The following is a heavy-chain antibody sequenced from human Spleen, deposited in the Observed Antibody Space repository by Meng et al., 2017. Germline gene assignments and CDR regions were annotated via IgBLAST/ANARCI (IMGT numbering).Heavy chain of an antibody. J-gene: IGHJ5*02. Sequence: VQLQQWGAGLWKPSETLSLTCAVFGGSLSGYYCNWFRQPPGTGLEWIGGSDHFGNTIYNPSLKGRLTISVDTSKNQFSLKLSSVTAADTAVYYCARARRVPRDWFDPWGQGTLVTVSS. V-gene: IGHV4-34*01. CDR2: SDHFGNT. CDR3: ARARRVPRDWFDP. D-gene: IGHD2-2*01. CDR1: GGSLSGYY.